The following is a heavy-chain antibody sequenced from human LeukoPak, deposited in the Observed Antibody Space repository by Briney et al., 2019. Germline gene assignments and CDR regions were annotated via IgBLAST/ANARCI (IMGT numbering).Heavy chain of an antibody. CDR2: ISSSSSYT. Sequence: GGSLRLSCAASGFTFSSYSMNGVGQARGKGREWDSSISSSSSYTSYQDSVKGRFTISRDKAKNSLYRQMNSLRAEDTAVYYCARAGENDAFDIWGQGTMVTVSS. J-gene: IGHJ3*02. D-gene: IGHD3-16*01. V-gene: IGHV3-21*01. CDR1: GFTFSSYS. CDR3: ARAGENDAFDI.